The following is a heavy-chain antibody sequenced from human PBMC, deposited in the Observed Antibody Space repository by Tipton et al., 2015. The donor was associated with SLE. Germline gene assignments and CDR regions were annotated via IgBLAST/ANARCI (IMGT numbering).Heavy chain of an antibody. CDR3: ARDQEMASGENRFDP. Sequence: TLSLTCTVSGFSISSYYWGWIRQPPGKGLEWLGTIYHSGTTYYNPSLKSRLTLSIDTSKNQFSLKLSSVTAADTAVYYCARDQEMASGENRFDPWGQGTLVTVSS. J-gene: IGHJ5*02. CDR1: GFSISSYY. D-gene: IGHD5-24*01. V-gene: IGHV4-38-2*02. CDR2: IYHSGTT.